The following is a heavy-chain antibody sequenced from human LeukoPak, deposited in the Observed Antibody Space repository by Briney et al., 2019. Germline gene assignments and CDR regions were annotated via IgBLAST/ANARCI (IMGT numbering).Heavy chain of an antibody. J-gene: IGHJ3*02. D-gene: IGHD5-18*01. V-gene: IGHV3-15*01. CDR3: AKGQAPGYSLWSVNAWDAFDI. CDR2: IKNNANGGTT. Sequence: GESLRLSCAVSGITFTHAYMNWVRQAPGKGLELVGLIKNNANGGTTDYAAPVKGRFTISRDDSENTLYLEMNSLRAEDTAVYYCAKGQAPGYSLWSVNAWDAFDIWGQGTMVTVSS. CDR1: GITFTHAY.